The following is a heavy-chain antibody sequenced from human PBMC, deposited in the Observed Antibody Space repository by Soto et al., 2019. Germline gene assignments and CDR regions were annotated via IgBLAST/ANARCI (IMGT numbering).Heavy chain of an antibody. V-gene: IGHV3-23*01. D-gene: IGHD6-19*01. Sequence: EVQLLESGGGLVQPGGSLRLSCAASGFTFSSYAMSWVRQPPGKGLEWVSAISGSGGSTYYADSVKGRFTISRDNSKTTLYLPMNSLRAEDTAVYYCAKEKKLSSGWWWDDWGRGTLVTVSS. CDR2: ISGSGGST. CDR3: AKEKKLSSGWWWDD. J-gene: IGHJ4*02. CDR1: GFTFSSYA.